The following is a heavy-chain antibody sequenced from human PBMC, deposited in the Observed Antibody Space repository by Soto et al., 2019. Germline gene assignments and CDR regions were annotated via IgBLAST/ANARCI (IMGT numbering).Heavy chain of an antibody. Sequence: QVQLVQSGAEVKKPGASVKVSCKASGYTFTNYDINWVRQATGQGLEWMGWMNPNSGNTGYAQKFQGRVTMTRNTSISTAYMELSNLRSEDTAVYYCPRSLEWLLATFNWFDPWGQGTLVTVSS. CDR3: PRSLEWLLATFNWFDP. CDR1: GYTFTNYD. J-gene: IGHJ5*02. CDR2: MNPNSGNT. D-gene: IGHD3-3*01. V-gene: IGHV1-8*01.